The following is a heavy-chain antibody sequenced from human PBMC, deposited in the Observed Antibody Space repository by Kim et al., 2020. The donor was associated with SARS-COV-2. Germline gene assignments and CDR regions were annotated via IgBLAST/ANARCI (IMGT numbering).Heavy chain of an antibody. D-gene: IGHD3-10*01. Sequence: GGSLRLSCAASGFTFSSYAMSWVRQAPGKGLEWVSAISGSGGSTYYADSVKGRFTISRDNSKNTLYLQMNSLRAEDTAVYYCAKDPHYGSGSTRWFDPWGQGTLVTVSS. CDR3: AKDPHYGSGSTRWFDP. V-gene: IGHV3-23*01. J-gene: IGHJ5*02. CDR2: ISGSGGST. CDR1: GFTFSSYA.